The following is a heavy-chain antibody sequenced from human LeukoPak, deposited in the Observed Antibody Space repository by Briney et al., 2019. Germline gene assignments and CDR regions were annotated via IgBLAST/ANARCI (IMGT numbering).Heavy chain of an antibody. CDR2: ISRSGSTV. V-gene: IGHV3-48*03. CDR3: AKRGDSSGHRDLDY. J-gene: IGHJ4*02. D-gene: IGHD6-19*01. CDR1: GFAFSSYE. Sequence: GGPLRLSCAASGFAFSSYEMNWVRQAPGKGLEWVSYISRSGSTVYYADSVRGRFTISRDNAKNSLYLQMNSLRAEDTAVYYCAKRGDSSGHRDLDYWGQGTLVTVSS.